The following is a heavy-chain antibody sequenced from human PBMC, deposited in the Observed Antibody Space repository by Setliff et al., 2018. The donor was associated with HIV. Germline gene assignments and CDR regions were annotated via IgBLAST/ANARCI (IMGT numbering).Heavy chain of an antibody. J-gene: IGHJ5*02. V-gene: IGHV1-69*05. CDR3: ARDVGGYCSSMSCHGLFDP. CDR1: GGTFSNYG. Sequence: SVKVSCKASGGTFSNYGMSWVRQAPGQGLEWMGGIIPISGTANYAQKFQGRVTITTDESTSTAYMELSGLRSEDTAVYYCARDVGGYCSSMSCHGLFDPWGQGTMVTVSS. D-gene: IGHD2-2*01. CDR2: IIPISGTA.